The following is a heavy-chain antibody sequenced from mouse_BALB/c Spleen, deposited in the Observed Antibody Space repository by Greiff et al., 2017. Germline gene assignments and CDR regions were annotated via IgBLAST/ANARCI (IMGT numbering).Heavy chain of an antibody. CDR2: IWSGGST. V-gene: IGHV2-5-1*01. D-gene: IGHD1-1*01. CDR1: GFSLTSYG. CDR3: AKNVRYYGEWYMDV. Sequence: QVQLQQSGPSLVQPSQSLSITCTVSGFSLTSYGVHWVRQSPGKGLEWLGVIWSGGSTDYNAAFMSRLSITKDNSKSQVFFKMNSLQADDTAIYYCAKNVRYYGEWYMDVWGAGTTVTVSS. J-gene: IGHJ1*01.